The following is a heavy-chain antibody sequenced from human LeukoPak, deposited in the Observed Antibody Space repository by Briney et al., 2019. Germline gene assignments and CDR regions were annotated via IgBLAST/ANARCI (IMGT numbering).Heavy chain of an antibody. Sequence: AGGSLRLSCVASGFTFSRYWMHWVRQAPGKGLEWVALISYDGSNKYYADSVKGRFTVSRDNSKNTLFLQMNSLRAEDTAVYYCAKVGSYHDFDYWGQGTLVTVSS. CDR2: ISYDGSNK. D-gene: IGHD3-22*01. CDR3: AKVGSYHDFDY. J-gene: IGHJ4*02. V-gene: IGHV3-30*18. CDR1: GFTFSRYW.